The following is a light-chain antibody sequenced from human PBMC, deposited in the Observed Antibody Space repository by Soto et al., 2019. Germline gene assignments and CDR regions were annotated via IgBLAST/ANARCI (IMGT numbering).Light chain of an antibody. CDR2: GAS. CDR3: QPEGSSLV. V-gene: IGKV3-20*01. CDR1: QSVSSSY. J-gene: IGKJ2*01. Sequence: EIVLTQSPGTLSLSPGERATLSCRASQSVSSSYLAWYQQKPGQAPRLLIYGASSRATGIPDRFSGSGSGTDFPLTISRLARKDCAVYYCQPEGSSLVFGQGTKLEL.